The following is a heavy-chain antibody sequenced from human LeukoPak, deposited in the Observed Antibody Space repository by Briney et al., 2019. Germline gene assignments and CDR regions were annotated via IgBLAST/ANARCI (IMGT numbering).Heavy chain of an antibody. J-gene: IGHJ3*02. V-gene: IGHV4-59*08. Sequence: SETLSLACTVSGDSITSYYWSWIRQPPGKGLEYIGYIYYSGITNYNPSLKSRVTMSLDTSKNQFSLTLTSVTAADTAMYYCARAVFLCSGVTCPPVSDAFDIWGQGTMVTVSS. CDR1: GDSITSYY. CDR3: ARAVFLCSGVTCPPVSDAFDI. D-gene: IGHD2-15*01. CDR2: IYYSGIT.